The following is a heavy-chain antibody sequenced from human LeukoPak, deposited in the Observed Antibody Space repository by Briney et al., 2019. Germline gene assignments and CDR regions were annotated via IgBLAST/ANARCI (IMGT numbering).Heavy chain of an antibody. CDR2: IYPGDSDT. Sequence: GESLKISCKGSGYRFTSYWIGWLRQMPGKGLEWMGIIYPGDSDTRYSPSFQGQVTISADKSISTAYLQWSSLKAADTAVYYCARDSKDSSGYYSLFDYWGQGTLVTVSS. V-gene: IGHV5-51*01. CDR3: ARDSKDSSGYYSLFDY. D-gene: IGHD3-22*01. J-gene: IGHJ4*02. CDR1: GYRFTSYW.